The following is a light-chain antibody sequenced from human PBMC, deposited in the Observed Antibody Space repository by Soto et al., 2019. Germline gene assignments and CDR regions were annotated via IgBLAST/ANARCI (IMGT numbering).Light chain of an antibody. J-gene: IGLJ1*01. CDR1: SSNVGGYNY. V-gene: IGLV2-14*01. Sequence: QSALTQPASVSGSPGQSITISCTGTSSNVGGYNYVSWYQQHPGKAPKLMIYDVSNRPSGVSNRFSASKSGNTASLTISGLQAEDEADYYCSAYTISSALGVFGTGTKLTAL. CDR3: SAYTISSALGV. CDR2: DVS.